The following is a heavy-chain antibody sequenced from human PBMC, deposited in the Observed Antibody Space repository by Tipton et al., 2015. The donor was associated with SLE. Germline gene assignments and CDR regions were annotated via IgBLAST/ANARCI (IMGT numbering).Heavy chain of an antibody. CDR1: GFTFSYYS. CDR2: ISGSSDYI. CDR3: AKKYNSGWHFDY. J-gene: IGHJ4*02. Sequence: SLRLSCAASGFTFSYYSLQWVRQAPGKGLEWVSSISGSSDYIYYADSVKGRFTISRDNGKNTLFLQMNSLTVEDTAVYYCAKKYNSGWHFDYWGQGTLVTVSS. V-gene: IGHV3-21*01. D-gene: IGHD6-25*01.